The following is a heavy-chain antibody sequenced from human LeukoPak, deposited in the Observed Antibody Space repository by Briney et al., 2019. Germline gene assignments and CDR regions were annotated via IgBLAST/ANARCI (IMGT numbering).Heavy chain of an antibody. CDR2: IHRSGST. Sequence: SETLSLTCTVSPDSTTSNFWSWVRQPPGKGLEWIGEIHRSGSTNYNPSLQSRVTISIDRSKNQIALELSSVTAADTAVYYCAREIVGGFNPGTYWGQGTLVTVSS. CDR3: AREIVGGFNPGTY. CDR1: PDSTTSNF. J-gene: IGHJ4*02. V-gene: IGHV4-4*02. D-gene: IGHD3-10*01.